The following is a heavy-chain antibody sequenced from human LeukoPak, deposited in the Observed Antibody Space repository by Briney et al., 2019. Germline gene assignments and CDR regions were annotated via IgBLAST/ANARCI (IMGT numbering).Heavy chain of an antibody. J-gene: IGHJ6*04. CDR1: GGSFSGYY. V-gene: IGHV4-34*01. D-gene: IGHD1/OR15-1a*01. CDR2: INHSGST. CDR3: ASGEQDV. Sequence: PSETLSLTCAVYGGSFSGYYWSWIRQPPGKGLEWIGEINHSGSTNYNPSLKSRVTISVDTSKNQFSLKLTSVTAGDTAVYYSASGEQDVWGKGTPVTVSS.